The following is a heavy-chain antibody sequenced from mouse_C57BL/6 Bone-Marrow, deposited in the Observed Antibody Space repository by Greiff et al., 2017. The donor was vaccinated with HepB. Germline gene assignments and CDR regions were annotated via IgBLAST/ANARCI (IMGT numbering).Heavy chain of an antibody. CDR1: GYTFTSYG. CDR3: AKRLYYYGSSPYWYFDV. V-gene: IGHV1-81*01. J-gene: IGHJ1*03. D-gene: IGHD1-1*01. CDR2: IYPRSGNT. Sequence: VKLVESGAELARPGASVKLSCKASGYTFTSYGISWVKQRTGQGLEWIGEIYPRSGNTYYTEKFKGKATLTADKSSSTAYMELRSLTSEDSAVYFCAKRLYYYGSSPYWYFDVWGTGTTVTVSS.